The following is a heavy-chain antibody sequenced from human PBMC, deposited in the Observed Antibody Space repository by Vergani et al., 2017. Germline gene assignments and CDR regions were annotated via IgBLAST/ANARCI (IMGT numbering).Heavy chain of an antibody. Sequence: EVQLVQSGAEVKKPGESLKISCQISRYSFTNYWIGWVRQMPGKGLEWMGIIHPADSDTRYSPSFQGQVTISVDKSIRTAYLQRSSLRASDSAMYYCARLYGRDSSGSKYFDYWGQGTLVTVSS. CDR1: RYSFTNYW. CDR2: IHPADSDT. D-gene: IGHD3-22*01. V-gene: IGHV5-51*01. J-gene: IGHJ4*02. CDR3: ARLYGRDSSGSKYFDY.